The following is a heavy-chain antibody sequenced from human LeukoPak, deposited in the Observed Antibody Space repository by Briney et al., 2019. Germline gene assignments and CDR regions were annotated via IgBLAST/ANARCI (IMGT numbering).Heavy chain of an antibody. Sequence: SETLSLTCTVSDGSISSYYWSWIRQPPGKGLEWIGYIYYSGSTNYNPSLKSRVTISVDTSKNQFSLKLSSVTAADTAVYYCARGRQMATIRWPYFDYWGQGTLVTVSS. CDR1: DGSISSYY. CDR3: ARGRQMATIRWPYFDY. D-gene: IGHD5-24*01. J-gene: IGHJ4*02. CDR2: IYYSGST. V-gene: IGHV4-59*01.